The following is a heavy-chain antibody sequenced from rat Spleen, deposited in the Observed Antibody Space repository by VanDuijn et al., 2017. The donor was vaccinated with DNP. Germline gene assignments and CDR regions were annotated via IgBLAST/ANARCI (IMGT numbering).Heavy chain of an antibody. CDR3: ARGSSSIYWYFDF. Sequence: EVQLVESGGGLVQPGRSLKLSCTASGFTFTNYDMAWVRQGPTKGLEWVAAISPSGSSTYYPDSVKGRFTISRDDAKSSLYLQMNSLKSEDTATYYCARGSSSIYWYFDFWGPGTMVTVSS. CDR1: GFTFTNYD. D-gene: IGHD1-2*01. V-gene: IGHV5-25*01. J-gene: IGHJ1*01. CDR2: ISPSGSST.